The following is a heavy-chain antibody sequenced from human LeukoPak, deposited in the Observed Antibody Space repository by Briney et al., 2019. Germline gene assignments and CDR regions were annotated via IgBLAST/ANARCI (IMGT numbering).Heavy chain of an antibody. CDR3: ARGVDYYDSSGYYGDY. CDR2: ISAYNGNT. V-gene: IGHV1-18*01. CDR1: GYTFTSYG. D-gene: IGHD3-22*01. J-gene: IGHJ4*02. Sequence: ASVKVSCKASGYTFTSYGISWVRQAPGQGLEWMGWISAYNGNTNYAQKLQGRVTMTTDTSTSTAYMELRSLRSDDTAVYYCARGVDYYDSSGYYGDYWGQGTLVTVSS.